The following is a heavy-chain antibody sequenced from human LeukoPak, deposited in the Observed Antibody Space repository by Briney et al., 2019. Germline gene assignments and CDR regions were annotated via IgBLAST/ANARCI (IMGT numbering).Heavy chain of an antibody. J-gene: IGHJ4*02. CDR2: ISIDGSRT. D-gene: IGHD2/OR15-2a*01. V-gene: IGHV3-74*03. Sequence: SGGSLRLSCAASGFSFTDYWFHWIRQSPGKGLVWVARISIDGSRTAYVDSVKDRFIISRDNAKNMLALQMNRLTAGDTAVYFCAREPKYERKFEFSGQGTLVTVSS. CDR3: AREPKYERKFEF. CDR1: GFSFTDYW.